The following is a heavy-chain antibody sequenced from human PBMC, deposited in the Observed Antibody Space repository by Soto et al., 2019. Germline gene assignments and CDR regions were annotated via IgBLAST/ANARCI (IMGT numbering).Heavy chain of an antibody. CDR1: GYTFTGYY. Sequence: ASVKVSCKASGYTFTGYYMHWVRQAPGQGLEWMGWINPNSGGTNYAQKFQGWVTMTRDTSISTAYMELSRLRSDDTAVYYCARDNVYDFWSGYSDNWFDPWGQGTLVTVSS. CDR3: ARDNVYDFWSGYSDNWFDP. V-gene: IGHV1-2*04. CDR2: INPNSGGT. J-gene: IGHJ5*02. D-gene: IGHD3-3*01.